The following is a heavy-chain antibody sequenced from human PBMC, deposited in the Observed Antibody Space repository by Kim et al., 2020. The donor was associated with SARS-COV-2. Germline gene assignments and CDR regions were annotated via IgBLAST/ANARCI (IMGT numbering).Heavy chain of an antibody. D-gene: IGHD3-3*01. CDR2: INHSGST. V-gene: IGHV4-34*01. Sequence: SETLSLTCAVYGGSFSGYYWSWIRQPPGKGLEWIGEINHSGSTNYNPSLKSRVTISVDTSKNQFSLKLSSVTAADTAVYYCARVGGTIFGVVIKAFDIWGQGTMVTVSS. CDR3: ARVGGTIFGVVIKAFDI. J-gene: IGHJ3*02. CDR1: GGSFSGYY.